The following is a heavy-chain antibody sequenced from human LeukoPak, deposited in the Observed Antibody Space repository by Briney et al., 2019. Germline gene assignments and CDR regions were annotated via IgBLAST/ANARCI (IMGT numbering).Heavy chain of an antibody. V-gene: IGHV1-8*01. J-gene: IGHJ3*02. Sequence: ASVKVSCKASGYTFTSYDINWVRQATGQGLEWMGWMNPNSGNTGYAQKFQGRVTMTRNTSISTAYMELSSLRSEDTDVYYCARGGDDCYGSGSPSRNAFDIWGQGTMVTVSS. CDR1: GYTFTSYD. CDR2: MNPNSGNT. CDR3: ARGGDDCYGSGSPSRNAFDI. D-gene: IGHD3-10*01.